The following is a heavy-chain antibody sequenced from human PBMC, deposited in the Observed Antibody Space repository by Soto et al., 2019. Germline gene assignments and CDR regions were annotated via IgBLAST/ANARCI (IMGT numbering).Heavy chain of an antibody. J-gene: IGHJ4*02. Sequence: ASMKVSCKASGYTFTGYYMHWVRQAPGQRLEWMGWINPNSGGTNYAQKFQGRVTMTRDTSISTAYMELSGLRSDDTALYYCARGLYSSSSTPYFDYWGQGTLVTVS. D-gene: IGHD6-6*01. V-gene: IGHV1-2*02. CDR2: INPNSGGT. CDR3: ARGLYSSSSTPYFDY. CDR1: GYTFTGYY.